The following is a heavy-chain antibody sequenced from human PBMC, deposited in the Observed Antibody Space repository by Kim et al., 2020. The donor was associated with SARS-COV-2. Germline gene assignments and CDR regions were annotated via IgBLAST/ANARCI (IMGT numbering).Heavy chain of an antibody. Sequence: GGSLRLSCAASGFTFSNAWMSWVRQAPGKGLEWVGRIKSKTDGGTTDYAAPVKGRFTISRDDSKNTLYLQMNSLKTEDTAVYYCTTDPGSGSYYNLGYYFDYWGQGTLVTVSS. D-gene: IGHD3-10*01. V-gene: IGHV3-15*01. CDR2: IKSKTDGGTT. CDR1: GFTFSNAW. CDR3: TTDPGSGSYYNLGYYFDY. J-gene: IGHJ4*02.